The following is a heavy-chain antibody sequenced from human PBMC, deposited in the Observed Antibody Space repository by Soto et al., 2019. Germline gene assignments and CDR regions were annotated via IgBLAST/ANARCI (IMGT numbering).Heavy chain of an antibody. J-gene: IGHJ1*01. V-gene: IGHV3-23*01. CDR3: AKNGYCSGGSCFLEYFQH. Sequence: MRLSCTASGFNFSSHAMRWVRKATRKGLEWVSAISGSGGSTYYADSVKGRFTISRDNSKNTLYLQMNSLRAEDTAVYYCAKNGYCSGGSCFLEYFQHWGQGTLVTAPQ. CDR1: GFNFSSHA. CDR2: ISGSGGST. D-gene: IGHD2-15*01.